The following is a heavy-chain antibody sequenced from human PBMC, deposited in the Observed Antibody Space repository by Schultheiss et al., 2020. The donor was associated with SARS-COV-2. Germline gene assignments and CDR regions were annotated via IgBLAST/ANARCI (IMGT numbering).Heavy chain of an antibody. V-gene: IGHV4-61*08. J-gene: IGHJ5*02. Sequence: SETLSLTCTVSGGSISSGGYYWSWIRQHPGKGLEWIGYIYYIGSTNYNPSLKSRVTISVDTSKNQFSLKLSSVTAADTAVYYCARGNGYYDFWSGYYTRENWFDPWGQGTLVTVSS. CDR2: IYYIGST. CDR3: ARGNGYYDFWSGYYTRENWFDP. CDR1: GGSISSGGYY. D-gene: IGHD3-3*01.